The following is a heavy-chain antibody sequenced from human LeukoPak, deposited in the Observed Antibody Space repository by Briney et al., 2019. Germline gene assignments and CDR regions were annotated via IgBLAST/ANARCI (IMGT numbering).Heavy chain of an antibody. CDR3: AKEHRDRDYFDY. D-gene: IGHD1-14*01. V-gene: IGHV3-7*05. CDR2: IKQDGSDK. CDR1: GFIFSSYW. J-gene: IGHJ4*02. Sequence: GGSLRLSCAASGFIFSSYWMTWVRQAPGKGLEWVANIKQDGSDKYYVDSVKGRFTISRDNAKNSLYLQMNSLRAEDTAVYYCAKEHRDRDYFDYWGQGTLVTVSS.